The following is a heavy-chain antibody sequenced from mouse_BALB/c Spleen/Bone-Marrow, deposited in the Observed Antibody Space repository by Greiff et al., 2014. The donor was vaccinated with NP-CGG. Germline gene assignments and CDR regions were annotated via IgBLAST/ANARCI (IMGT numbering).Heavy chain of an antibody. D-gene: IGHD1-3*01. CDR3: ARLGYSGY. J-gene: IGHJ2*01. CDR2: IFPGDGDT. CDR1: GYAFNSSW. Sequence: QVQLKESGPELVKPGASVKISCKASGYAFNSSWMNWVKQRPGQGLEWIGRIFPGDGDTNYDGKFRGKATLTADKPSNTAYMQLSSLTSVDSAVYFCARLGYSGYWGQGTALTVSS. V-gene: IGHV1-82*01.